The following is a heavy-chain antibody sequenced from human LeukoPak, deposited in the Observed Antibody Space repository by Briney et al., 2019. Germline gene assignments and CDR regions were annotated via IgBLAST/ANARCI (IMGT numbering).Heavy chain of an antibody. Sequence: SQTLSLTCTVSGGSISSGGYYWSWIRQHPGKGLEWIGYIYYSGSTCYNPSLKSRVTISVDTSKNQFSLKLSAVTAADTAVYYCARDTPPFDAFDIWGQGTMVTVSS. CDR3: ARDTPPFDAFDI. CDR1: GGSISSGGYY. CDR2: IYYSGST. J-gene: IGHJ3*02. V-gene: IGHV4-31*03.